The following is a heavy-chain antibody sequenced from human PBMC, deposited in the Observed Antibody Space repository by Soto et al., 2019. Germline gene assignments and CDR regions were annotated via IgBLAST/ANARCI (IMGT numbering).Heavy chain of an antibody. D-gene: IGHD7-27*01. V-gene: IGHV4-4*07. CDR1: GGSISSYY. CDR3: ARGPNWGSVPYFDY. CDR2: IYTSGST. J-gene: IGHJ4*02. Sequence: SDTLSLTCTVSGGSISSYYWSWIRQPAGKGLEWIGRIYTSGSTNYNPSLKSRVTMSVDTSKNQFSLKLSSVTAADTAVYYCARGPNWGSVPYFDYWGQGTLVTVSS.